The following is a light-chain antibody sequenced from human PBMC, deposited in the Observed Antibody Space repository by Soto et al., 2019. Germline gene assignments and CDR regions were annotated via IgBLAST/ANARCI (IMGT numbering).Light chain of an antibody. J-gene: IGKJ3*01. CDR1: QSINSD. V-gene: IGKV3-15*01. Sequence: EIVMTQSPATLSVSPGETTRLSCRASQSINSDVAWYQQKVGQAPRLLIYGASTRATGIPARFSGSGSGTEFTLTISSLQSEDFAVYYCQQYGSSPFTFGPGTKVDIK. CDR2: GAS. CDR3: QQYGSSPFT.